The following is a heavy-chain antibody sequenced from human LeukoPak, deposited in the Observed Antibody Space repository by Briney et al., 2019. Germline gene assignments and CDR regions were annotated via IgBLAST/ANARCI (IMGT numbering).Heavy chain of an antibody. CDR3: ASPYPREYCSSSSCYFNY. CDR1: GYSFSSYW. Sequence: GESLKIPCRASGYSFSSYWIGWVRQMPGKGLEWMGIIYPGDSDTRYSPSFQGQVTISADKSISTAYLQWSSLKASDTAMYYCASPYPREYCSSSSCYFNYWGQGTLVTVSS. J-gene: IGHJ4*02. V-gene: IGHV5-51*01. CDR2: IYPGDSDT. D-gene: IGHD2-2*01.